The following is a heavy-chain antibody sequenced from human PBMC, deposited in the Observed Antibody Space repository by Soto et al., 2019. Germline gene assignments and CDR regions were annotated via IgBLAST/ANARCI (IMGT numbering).Heavy chain of an antibody. CDR1: GYSFTSYW. CDR3: ARANCGGDCYSGDSYDGMDV. V-gene: IGHV5-51*01. CDR2: IYPGDSDT. J-gene: IGHJ6*02. D-gene: IGHD2-21*02. Sequence: LGESLKISCKGSGYSFTSYWIGWVRQMPGKGLEWMGIIYPGDSDTRYSPSFQGQVTISADKSISTAYLQWSSLKASDTAMYYCARANCGGDCYSGDSYDGMDVWGQGTTVTVSS.